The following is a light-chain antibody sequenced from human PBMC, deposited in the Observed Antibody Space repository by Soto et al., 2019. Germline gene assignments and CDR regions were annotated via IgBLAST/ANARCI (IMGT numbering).Light chain of an antibody. J-gene: IGKJ4*01. CDR1: QSIRNY. V-gene: IGKV1-39*01. CDR2: AAS. Sequence: DIQMTQSPSSLSASVGDRVTITCRTTQSIRNYLNWYQQKPGKAPKLLIYAASGLQSGVPSRFSASGSGTDFTLTISSLQAEDFASYYCQQTRAYPSTFGGGTKVDI. CDR3: QQTRAYPST.